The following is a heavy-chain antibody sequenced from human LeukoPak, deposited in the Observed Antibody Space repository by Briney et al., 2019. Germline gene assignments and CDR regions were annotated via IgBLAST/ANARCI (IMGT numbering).Heavy chain of an antibody. CDR3: ARETPGYSSGADWEP. Sequence: PSETPSLTCAVSGYSISSGYYWGWIRQPPGKRLEWIGSIYHSGSTYYNPSLKSRVTISVDTSKNQFSLKLSSVTAADTAVYYCARETPGYSSGADWEPWGQGTLVTVSS. J-gene: IGHJ5*02. CDR1: GYSISSGYY. V-gene: IGHV4-38-2*02. CDR2: IYHSGST. D-gene: IGHD6-19*01.